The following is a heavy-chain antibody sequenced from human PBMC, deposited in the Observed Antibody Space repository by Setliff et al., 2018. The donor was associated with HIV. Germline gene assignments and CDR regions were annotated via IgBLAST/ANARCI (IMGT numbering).Heavy chain of an antibody. Sequence: PSETLSLTCTVSGDSISNYYWSWVRQPPGKGLECIGYIYTSGSTNYNPSLKSRVTISVDTSKNQLYLKLSSVIAADTAVYYRARHGRSHGGNSIRLAFDYWGQGTLVTVSS. D-gene: IGHD2-21*02. CDR1: GDSISNYY. CDR3: ARHGRSHGGNSIRLAFDY. V-gene: IGHV4-4*08. CDR2: IYTSGST. J-gene: IGHJ4*02.